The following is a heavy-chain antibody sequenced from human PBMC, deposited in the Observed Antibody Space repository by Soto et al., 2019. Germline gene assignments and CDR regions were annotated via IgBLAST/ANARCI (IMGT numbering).Heavy chain of an antibody. J-gene: IGHJ5*02. D-gene: IGHD1-26*01. CDR2: ISYSGST. CDR1: GGSISSGDYY. CDR3: ARARRGIVLT. V-gene: IGHV4-30-4*01. Sequence: QVQLQESGPGLVKPSQTLSLTCTVSGGSISSGDYYWSWIRQPPGKGLEWIGYISYSGSTYYNPSLKXXVXIXXDTSKNQCSLKLSSVTAADTAVYYCARARRGIVLTWGQGTLVTVSS.